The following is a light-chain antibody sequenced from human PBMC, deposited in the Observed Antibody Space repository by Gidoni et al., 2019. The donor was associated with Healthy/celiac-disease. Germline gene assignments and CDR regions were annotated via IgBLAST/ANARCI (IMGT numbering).Light chain of an antibody. J-gene: IGKJ2*01. V-gene: IGKV3-11*01. CDR2: DAS. CDR1: QCVSSY. Sequence: EIVLTQSPATLSLSPGARATLSGRASQCVSSYLAWYQQKPGQAPRLLIYDASNRAAGIPARFSGSGSGTDFTLTISSLEPEDFAVYYCQQRSNWPGTFGQGTKLEIK. CDR3: QQRSNWPGT.